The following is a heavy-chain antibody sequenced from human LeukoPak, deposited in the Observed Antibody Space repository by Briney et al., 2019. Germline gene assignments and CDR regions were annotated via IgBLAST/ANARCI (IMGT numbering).Heavy chain of an antibody. J-gene: IGHJ3*02. Sequence: GGSLRLSCAASGFTFSTYSMTWVRQAPGKGLEWVSYISSTGSTTYFADSVRGRFTISRDNSKNSLYLQMNSLRPEDTAVYYLARDGPHWEARPGALDIWGEERMVTVSS. D-gene: IGHD1-26*01. CDR1: GFTFSTYS. V-gene: IGHV3-48*01. CDR2: ISSTGSTT. CDR3: ARDGPHWEARPGALDI.